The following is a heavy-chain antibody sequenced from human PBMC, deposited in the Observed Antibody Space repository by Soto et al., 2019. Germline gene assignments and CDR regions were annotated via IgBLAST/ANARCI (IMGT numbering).Heavy chain of an antibody. Sequence: QVQLQQWGAGLLKPSETLSLTCAVYGGSFSGYYWSWIRQPPGKGLEWIGEINHSGSTNYNPSLKSRVTISVDTSKNQFSLKLSSVTAADTAVYYCARGRQQPYYYYYGMDVWGQGTTVTVSS. CDR1: GGSFSGYY. J-gene: IGHJ6*02. D-gene: IGHD6-13*01. CDR3: ARGRQQPYYYYYGMDV. V-gene: IGHV4-34*01. CDR2: INHSGST.